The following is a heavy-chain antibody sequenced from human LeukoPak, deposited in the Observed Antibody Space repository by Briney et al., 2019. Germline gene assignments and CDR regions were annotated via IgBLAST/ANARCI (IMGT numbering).Heavy chain of an antibody. V-gene: IGHV3-48*03. CDR1: GFTFSIYE. Sequence: GGSLRLSCAASGFTFSIYEMNWVRQAPGKGLEGVSYIRRRGSTIYYADSVKGRFTISRDNAKNSLYLQMNSLRAEDTAVYYCARAPADSSGYYYSFDYWGQGTLVTVSS. J-gene: IGHJ4*02. CDR2: IRRRGSTI. CDR3: ARAPADSSGYYYSFDY. D-gene: IGHD3-22*01.